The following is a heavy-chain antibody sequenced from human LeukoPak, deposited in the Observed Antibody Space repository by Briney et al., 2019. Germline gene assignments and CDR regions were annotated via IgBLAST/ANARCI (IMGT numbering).Heavy chain of an antibody. D-gene: IGHD5-24*01. CDR2: IYYSGST. Sequence: SETLSLTCTVSGGSISSRSYFWGWIRQPPGKGLEWIGSIYYSGSTNYNPSLKSRVTISVDTSKNQFSLKLSSVTAADTAVYHCGGGSGAVEMATISWGQGTLVTVSS. CDR3: GGGSGAVEMATIS. CDR1: GGSISSRSYF. V-gene: IGHV4-39*07. J-gene: IGHJ4*02.